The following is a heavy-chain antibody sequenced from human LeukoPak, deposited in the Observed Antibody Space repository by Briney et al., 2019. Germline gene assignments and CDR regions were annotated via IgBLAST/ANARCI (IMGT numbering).Heavy chain of an antibody. V-gene: IGHV3-7*05. J-gene: IGHJ4*02. CDR1: GFTFTIYW. CDR3: ARALRDYYYDSAFHY. D-gene: IGHD3-22*01. Sequence: GGSLRLSCAASGFTFTIYWMSWVRQAPGKGLEWVANIKQDGSEKYYVDSVKGRFTISRDNAKNSLYLQMNSLRAEDTAVCYCARALRDYYYDSAFHYWGQGTLVTVSS. CDR2: IKQDGSEK.